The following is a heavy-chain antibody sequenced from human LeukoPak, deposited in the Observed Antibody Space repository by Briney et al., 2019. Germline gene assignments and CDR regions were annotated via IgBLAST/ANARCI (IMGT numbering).Heavy chain of an antibody. CDR1: GGSISSYY. J-gene: IGHJ4*02. CDR2: IYTSGST. CDR3: ARDIFGPYCTNGVCPYYFDY. D-gene: IGHD2-8*01. Sequence: SETLSLTCTVSGGSISSYYWSLIRQPAGKGLEWIGRIYTSGSTNYNPSLKSRVTMSVDTSKNQFSLKLSSVTAADTAVYYCARDIFGPYCTNGVCPYYFDYWGQGTLVTVSS. V-gene: IGHV4-4*07.